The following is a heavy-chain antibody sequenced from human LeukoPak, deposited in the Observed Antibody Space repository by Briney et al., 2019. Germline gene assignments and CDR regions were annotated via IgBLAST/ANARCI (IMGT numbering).Heavy chain of an antibody. Sequence: GGSLRLSCAASGFTFSSYAMSWVRQAPGKGLEWVSAISGSGGSTYYADSVKGRFTVSRDNSKNTLYLQMNSLRAEDTAVYYCAKDWRTYSNLLLFDPWGQGTLVTVSS. V-gene: IGHV3-23*01. CDR3: AKDWRTYSNLLLFDP. J-gene: IGHJ5*02. D-gene: IGHD4-11*01. CDR1: GFTFSSYA. CDR2: ISGSGGST.